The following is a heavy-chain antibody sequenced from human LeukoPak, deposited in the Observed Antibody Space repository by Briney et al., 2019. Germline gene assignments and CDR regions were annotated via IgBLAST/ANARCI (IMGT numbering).Heavy chain of an antibody. CDR2: MYYTGST. J-gene: IGHJ5*02. CDR1: GGSFSTGVSY. V-gene: IGHV4-31*03. CDR3: ARSSLSENWFDP. Sequence: SQTLSLTCTVSGGSFSTGVSYWSWIRQHPGKGLEWIGYMYYTGSTYINPSLQSRTTISIDTSKTQLSLNLTSVTAADAAVYYCARSSLSENWFDPWGRGTLVTVSS.